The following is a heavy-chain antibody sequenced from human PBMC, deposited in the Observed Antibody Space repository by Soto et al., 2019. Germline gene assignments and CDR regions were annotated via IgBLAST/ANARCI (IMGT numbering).Heavy chain of an antibody. D-gene: IGHD3-22*01. J-gene: IGHJ6*02. Sequence: GGSLRLSCTASGFTFSRYAMHWVRQAPGKGLEWVAVISYDGSNKYYADSVKGRFTISRDNSKNTLYLQMNSLRAEDTAVYYCARDPDYYDSSGYYYYYYYGMDVWGQGTTVTVSS. CDR2: ISYDGSNK. CDR1: GFTFSRYA. CDR3: ARDPDYYDSSGYYYYYYYGMDV. V-gene: IGHV3-30-3*01.